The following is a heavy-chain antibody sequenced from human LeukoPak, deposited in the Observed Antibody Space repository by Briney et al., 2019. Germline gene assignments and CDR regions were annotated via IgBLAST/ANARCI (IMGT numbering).Heavy chain of an antibody. V-gene: IGHV1-2*02. D-gene: IGHD3-22*01. CDR2: INPNSGGT. Sequence: GASVKVSCKASGYTFTGYYMHWVRQAPGQGLEWMGWINPNSGGTNYAQKFQGRVTMTRDTSISTAYMELSRLRSDDTAVYYCVRARGAYYYDSSGYEMGDYWGQGTLVTVSS. J-gene: IGHJ4*02. CDR1: GYTFTGYY. CDR3: VRARGAYYYDSSGYEMGDY.